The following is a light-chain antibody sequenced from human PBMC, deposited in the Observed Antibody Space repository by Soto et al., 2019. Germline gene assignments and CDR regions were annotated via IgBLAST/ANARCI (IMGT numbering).Light chain of an antibody. V-gene: IGKV3-20*01. CDR3: QQYGSSGT. CDR2: GAS. Sequence: TVLTQSPGTLSLSPGERATLSCTASQSVSNNYLAWYQQNPGQAPRLLIYGASNRATGIPDRFSGSGSGTDFTLTISRLEPEDFAVYYCQQYGSSGTFGQGTKVDIK. J-gene: IGKJ1*01. CDR1: QSVSNNY.